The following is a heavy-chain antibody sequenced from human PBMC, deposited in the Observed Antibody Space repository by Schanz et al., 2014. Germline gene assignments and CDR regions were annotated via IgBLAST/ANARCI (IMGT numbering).Heavy chain of an antibody. CDR1: GFTFSTYA. D-gene: IGHD3-9*01. CDR2: ISGSGGST. Sequence: EVQLVESGGGLVKPGGSLRLSCAASGFTFSTYAMSWVRQAPGKGLEWVSAISGSGGSTYYADSVKGRFTISRDNSENTLYLHMNTLRSEDTAVYYCAKQIHYDILTVTRNWGQGTLVTVSS. J-gene: IGHJ4*02. CDR3: AKQIHYDILTVTRN. V-gene: IGHV3-23*04.